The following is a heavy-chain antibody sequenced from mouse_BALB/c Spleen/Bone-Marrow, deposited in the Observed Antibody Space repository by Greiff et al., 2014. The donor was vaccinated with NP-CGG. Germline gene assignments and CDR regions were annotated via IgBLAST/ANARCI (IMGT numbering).Heavy chain of an antibody. Sequence: EVKLVESGGGLVKPGGSLKLSCAASGFTFSDYYMYWVRQTPEKRLEWVATISDGGSYTYYPDSVKGRFTISRDNAKNNLYLQMSSLKSEDTARYYCAREGDGAYWGQGTLVTVSA. V-gene: IGHV5-4*02. J-gene: IGHJ3*01. CDR3: AREGDGAY. CDR1: GFTFSDYY. CDR2: ISDGGSYT. D-gene: IGHD3-3*01.